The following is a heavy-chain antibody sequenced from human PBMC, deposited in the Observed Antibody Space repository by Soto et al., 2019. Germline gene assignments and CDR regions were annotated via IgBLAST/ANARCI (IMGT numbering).Heavy chain of an antibody. J-gene: IGHJ4*02. CDR1: GFTFSSYW. V-gene: IGHV3-74*01. Sequence: EVQLVESGGGLVQPGGSLRLSCAASGFTFSSYWMHWVRQAPGKGLVWVSRINSDGSSTSYADSVKGRFTISRHNAKNTRYLQMNRLRAEDTAVYYCAIRASYYDSSGYFEYWGQGTLVTVSS. CDR2: INSDGSST. CDR3: AIRASYYDSSGYFEY. D-gene: IGHD3-22*01.